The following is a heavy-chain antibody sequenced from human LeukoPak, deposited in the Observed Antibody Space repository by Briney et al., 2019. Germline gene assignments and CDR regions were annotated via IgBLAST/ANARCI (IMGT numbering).Heavy chain of an antibody. J-gene: IGHJ4*02. CDR3: ARGFSYDFRSGPDY. CDR1: GFTFSSYG. D-gene: IGHD3-3*01. Sequence: PGRSLRLSCAASGFTFSSYGMHWVRQAPGKGLEWVAVIWYDGSNKYYADSVKGRFTISRDNSKNTLYLQMNSLRAEDTAVYYCARGFSYDFRSGPDYWGQGTLVTVSS. CDR2: IWYDGSNK. V-gene: IGHV3-33*01.